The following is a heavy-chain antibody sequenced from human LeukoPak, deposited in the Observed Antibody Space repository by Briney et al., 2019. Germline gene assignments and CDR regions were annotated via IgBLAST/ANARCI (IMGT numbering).Heavy chain of an antibody. V-gene: IGHV3-30*04. D-gene: IGHD6-19*01. CDR3: ARIPSQWLVLSYVDY. Sequence: GGSLRLSCAASGFTFSSYAMHWVRQAPGKGLEWVAVISYDGSNKYYADSVKGRFTISRDNSKNTLYLQMNSLRAEDTAVYYCARIPSQWLVLSYVDYWGQGTLVTVSS. J-gene: IGHJ4*02. CDR1: GFTFSSYA. CDR2: ISYDGSNK.